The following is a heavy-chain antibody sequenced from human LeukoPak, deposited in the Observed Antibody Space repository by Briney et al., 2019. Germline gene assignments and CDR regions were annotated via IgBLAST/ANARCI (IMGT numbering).Heavy chain of an antibody. J-gene: IGHJ4*02. CDR2: ISGSGGST. V-gene: IGHV3-23*01. CDR3: AKFDSSGYPRAPLGY. CDR1: GFTFSSYA. Sequence: GGSPRLSCAASGFTFSSYAMSWVRQAPGKGLEWVSAISGSGGSTSYADSVKGRFTISRDNSKNTLYLQMNSLRAEDTAVYYCAKFDSSGYPRAPLGYWGQGTLVTVSS. D-gene: IGHD3-22*01.